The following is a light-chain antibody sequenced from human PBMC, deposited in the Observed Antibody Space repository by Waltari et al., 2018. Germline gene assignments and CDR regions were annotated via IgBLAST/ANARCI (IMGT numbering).Light chain of an antibody. J-gene: IGKJ1*01. CDR1: QSLSIY. V-gene: IGKV3-20*01. Sequence: EIVLTQSPGTLSLSPGERATLSCRASQSLSIYLAWYQQKPGRAPRLLIYHASSRATGVPDRFSGSGSGTDFSLTISRLEPEDFAVYYCQHYVSLPVTFGQGTKVEI. CDR2: HAS. CDR3: QHYVSLPVT.